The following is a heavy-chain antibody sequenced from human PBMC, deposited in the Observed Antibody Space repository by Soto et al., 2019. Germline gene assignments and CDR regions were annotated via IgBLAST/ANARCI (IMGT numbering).Heavy chain of an antibody. D-gene: IGHD6-13*01. V-gene: IGHV5-10-1*01. J-gene: IGHJ6*02. CDR1: GYSFTSYW. CDR3: ATYKAAGTFHYYYGMDV. Sequence: GESLKISCKGSGYSFTSYWISWVRQMPGKGLEWMGRIDPSDSYTNYSPSFQGHVTISADKSISTAYLQWSSLKASDTAMYYCATYKAAGTFHYYYGMDVWGQGTTVTVSS. CDR2: IDPSDSYT.